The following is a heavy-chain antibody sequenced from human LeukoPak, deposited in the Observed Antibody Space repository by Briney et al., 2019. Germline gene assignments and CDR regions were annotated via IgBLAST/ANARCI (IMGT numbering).Heavy chain of an antibody. CDR1: GYTFSAYY. J-gene: IGHJ4*02. V-gene: IGHV1-2*06. CDR3: ATHLGGSGYAANS. D-gene: IGHD3-22*01. Sequence: ASVKVSCKASGYTFSAYYMHWVRQAPGQGLEWMGRINPNSGGTNYAQKFQGRVTMTRDTSISTGYMELSRLRSDDTAVYYCATHLGGSGYAANSWGQGNLVTVPS. CDR2: INPNSGGT.